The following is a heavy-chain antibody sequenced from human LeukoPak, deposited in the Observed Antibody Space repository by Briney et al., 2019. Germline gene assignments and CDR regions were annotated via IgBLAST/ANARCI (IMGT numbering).Heavy chain of an antibody. CDR1: GGSFSGYY. CDR2: INHSGST. CDR3: ARSPARASSHIDY. J-gene: IGHJ4*02. Sequence: SETLSLTCAVYGGSFSGYYWSWIRQPPGKGLEWIGEINHSGSTNYNPSLKSRVTISVETSKNQFSLKLSSVTAADTAVYYCARSPARASSHIDYWGQGTLVTVSS. D-gene: IGHD6-6*01. V-gene: IGHV4-34*01.